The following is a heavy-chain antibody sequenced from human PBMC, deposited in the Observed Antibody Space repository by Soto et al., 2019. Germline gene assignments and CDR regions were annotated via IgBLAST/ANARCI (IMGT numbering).Heavy chain of an antibody. Sequence: QVQLRESGPGLVKPSQTLSLTCVISGDSVSSNSAAWNWIRLSPSRGLEWLARTYYRSRWYNEYAVSVRSRITVNPDTSKNQFPLQLTSVTPEDTAVYYCAGTTSHHWLYMDVWGKGATVTVSS. CDR2: TYYRSRWYN. CDR1: GDSVSSNSAA. J-gene: IGHJ6*03. D-gene: IGHD1-7*01. CDR3: AGTTSHHWLYMDV. V-gene: IGHV6-1*01.